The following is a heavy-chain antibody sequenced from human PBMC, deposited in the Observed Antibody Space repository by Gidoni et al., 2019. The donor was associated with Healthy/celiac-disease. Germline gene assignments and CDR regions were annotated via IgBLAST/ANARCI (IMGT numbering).Heavy chain of an antibody. D-gene: IGHD5-12*01. V-gene: IGHV3-23*01. CDR2: ISGSGGST. Sequence: EVQLLESGGGLVQPGGSLRLSCAASGFTFSSYAMSWVRQAPGKGLEWVSAISGSGGSTYYADSVKGRFTISRDNSKNTLYLQMNILRAEDTAVYYCAKDLEMATINLGRYWGQGTLVTVSS. CDR3: AKDLEMATINLGRY. CDR1: GFTFSSYA. J-gene: IGHJ4*02.